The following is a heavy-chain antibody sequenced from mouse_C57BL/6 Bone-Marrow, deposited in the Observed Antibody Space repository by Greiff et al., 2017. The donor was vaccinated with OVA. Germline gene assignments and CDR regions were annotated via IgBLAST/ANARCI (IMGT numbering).Heavy chain of an antibody. CDR2: IRSKSNNYAT. J-gene: IGHJ3*01. CDR3: VKPGFAY. Sequence: EVKLVESGGGLVQPKGSLKLSCAASGFSLNTYAMNWVRQAPGKGLEWVARIRSKSNNYATYYADSVKDRFTISRDDSESMLYLQMNNLKTEDTAMYYCVKPGFAYWGQGTLVTVSA. V-gene: IGHV10-1*01. CDR1: GFSLNTYA.